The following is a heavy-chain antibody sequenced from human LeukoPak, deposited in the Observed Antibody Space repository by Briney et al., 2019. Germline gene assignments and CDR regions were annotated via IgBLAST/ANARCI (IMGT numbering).Heavy chain of an antibody. CDR3: ARERTFFGEFDY. D-gene: IGHD3-10*01. V-gene: IGHV3-66*01. CDR2: IYSGGST. CDR1: GFTFSSYA. J-gene: IGHJ4*02. Sequence: PGGSLRLSCAASGFTFSSYAMSWVRQAPGKGLEWVSVIYSGGSTYYADSVKGRFTISRDNSKNTLYLQMNSLRAEDTAVYYCARERTFFGEFDYWGQGTLVTVSS.